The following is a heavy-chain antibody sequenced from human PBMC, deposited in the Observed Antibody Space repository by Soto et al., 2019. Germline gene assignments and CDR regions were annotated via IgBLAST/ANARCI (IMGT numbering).Heavy chain of an antibody. V-gene: IGHV1-18*01. CDR1: GYTFTSYG. Sequence: QVHLVQSGAEVKKPGASVKVSCKASGYTFTSYGITWVRQAPGQGLEWMGWISAHNGNTDYAQKLQGRVIVTRDTSTSTAYMELRSLRSDDQAVYYCARGRYGDYWGQGALVTVSS. J-gene: IGHJ4*02. D-gene: IGHD1-1*01. CDR3: ARGRYGDY. CDR2: ISAHNGNT.